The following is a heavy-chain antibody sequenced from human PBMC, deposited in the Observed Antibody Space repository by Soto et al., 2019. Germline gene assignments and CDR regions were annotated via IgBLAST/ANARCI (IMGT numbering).Heavy chain of an antibody. D-gene: IGHD1-26*01. V-gene: IGHV3-53*01. CDR2: IYSGGGT. Sequence: EVQLVESGGGLIQPGGSLRLSCAASGLTVSSNYMNWVRQAPGKGLEWVSGIYSGGGTNYADSVKGRFTISRDNSKNTLHLQMSSLRVEDTAVYYCARSLSGRWTGWFDPWGQGTLVSVSS. J-gene: IGHJ5*02. CDR1: GLTVSSNY. CDR3: ARSLSGRWTGWFDP.